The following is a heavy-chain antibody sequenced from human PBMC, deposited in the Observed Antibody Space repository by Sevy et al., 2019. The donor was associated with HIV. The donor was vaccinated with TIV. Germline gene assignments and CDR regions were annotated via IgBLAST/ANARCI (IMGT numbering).Heavy chain of an antibody. CDR3: ESLFLSYRSGWSYFDY. D-gene: IGHD6-19*01. CDR2: IFSSGST. J-gene: IGHJ4*02. CDR1: GFTVNDKY. Sequence: GGSLRLSCAISGFTVNDKYIIWVRQAPGKGLEWVSDIFSSGSTYYEKSAKGRFSISRDNSNNKVDLQMKIGRAEDRDVYYCESLFLSYRSGWSYFDYWGQGTLVTVSS. V-gene: IGHV3-66*02.